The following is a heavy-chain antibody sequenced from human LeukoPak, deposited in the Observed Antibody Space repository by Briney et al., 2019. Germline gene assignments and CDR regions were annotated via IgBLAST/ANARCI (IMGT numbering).Heavy chain of an antibody. CDR2: INHSGST. J-gene: IGHJ4*02. Sequence: SETLSLTCAVYGGSFSGYYWSWIRQPPGKGLEWIGEINHSGSTNYNPSLKSRVTISVDTSKNQFSLKLSSVTAADTAVYYCARVPRGSYPDYWGQGTLVTVSS. D-gene: IGHD3-16*02. V-gene: IGHV4-34*01. CDR1: GGSFSGYY. CDR3: ARVPRGSYPDY.